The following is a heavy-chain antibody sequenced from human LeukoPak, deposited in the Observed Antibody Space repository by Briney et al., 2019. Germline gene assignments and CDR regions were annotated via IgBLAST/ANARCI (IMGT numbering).Heavy chain of an antibody. CDR2: INSDGSST. CDR3: ARDHYSSPDY. V-gene: IGHV3-74*01. CDR1: GFTFRNYW. D-gene: IGHD6-13*01. J-gene: IGHJ4*02. Sequence: GGSLRLSCATSGFTFRNYWMHWVRQAPGKGLVWVSRINSDGSSTTYADSVKGRFTISRDNAKNTLYLQMNSLRADDTAVYYCARDHYSSPDYWGQGTLVTVSS.